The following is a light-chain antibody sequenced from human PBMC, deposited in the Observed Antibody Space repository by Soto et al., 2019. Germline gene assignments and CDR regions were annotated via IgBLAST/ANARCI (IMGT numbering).Light chain of an antibody. V-gene: IGKV3-20*01. CDR3: QQYGSSPVT. CDR2: GAS. CDR1: QSVSSSY. J-gene: IGKJ1*01. Sequence: EIVLTQSPGTLSLSPGERATLSCRASQSVSSSYLAWYQQKPGQAPRLLIYGASSRATGIPDRFSGSGSGTDFPLTISRLEPEDFAVYYCQQYGSSPVTFGQGTKVEI.